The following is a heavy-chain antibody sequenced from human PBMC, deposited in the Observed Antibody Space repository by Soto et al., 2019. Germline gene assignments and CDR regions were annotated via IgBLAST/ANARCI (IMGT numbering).Heavy chain of an antibody. V-gene: IGHV1-69*01. Sequence: QVQPVQSGAEVKKPGSSVKVSCKASGGTFSSYAISWVRQAPGQGLEWMGGIIPISGTANYAQKFQGRVTITADEPTSTAYMELSSMRSEDTAVYYCARSQGSSTSLEIYYYYYYGMDVWGQGTTVTVSS. CDR1: GGTFSSYA. J-gene: IGHJ6*02. CDR2: IIPISGTA. CDR3: ARSQGSSTSLEIYYYYYYGMDV. D-gene: IGHD2-2*01.